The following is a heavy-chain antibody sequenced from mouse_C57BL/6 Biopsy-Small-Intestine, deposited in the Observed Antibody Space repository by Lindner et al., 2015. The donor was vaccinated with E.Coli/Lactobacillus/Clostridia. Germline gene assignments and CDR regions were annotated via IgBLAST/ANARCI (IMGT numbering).Heavy chain of an antibody. CDR1: GITFSDYG. CDR3: AREDY. V-gene: IGHV5-17*01. CDR2: ISSGSNTI. Sequence: VQLQESGGGLVKPGGSLKLSCAASGITFSDYGIHWVRQAPEKGLEWVAYISSGSNTIYYADTVKGRFTISRDNAKNTLFLQMTSLRSEDTAMYYCAREDYWGQGTSVTVSS. J-gene: IGHJ4*01.